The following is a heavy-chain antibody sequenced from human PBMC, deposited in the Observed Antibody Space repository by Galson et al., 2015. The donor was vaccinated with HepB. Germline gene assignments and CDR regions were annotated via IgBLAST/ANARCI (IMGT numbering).Heavy chain of an antibody. CDR3: ARTYYDDSSAYYREPNWFDP. CDR1: GFTFSIYS. D-gene: IGHD3-22*01. CDR2: ISSSGTYI. V-gene: IGHV3-21*01. J-gene: IGHJ5*02. Sequence: SLRLSCAASGFTFSIYSMNWVRQAPGKGLEWVSSISSSGTYIYYADSLKGRFTISRDNAKNSLYLQLTGLRAEDTAVYYCARTYYDDSSAYYREPNWFDPWGQGALVTVSS.